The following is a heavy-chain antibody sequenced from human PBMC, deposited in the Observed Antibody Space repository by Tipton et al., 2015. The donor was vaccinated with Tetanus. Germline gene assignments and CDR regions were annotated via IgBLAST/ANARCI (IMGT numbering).Heavy chain of an antibody. CDR2: IYHTGST. CDR1: GALLSTGGYS. Sequence: TLSLTCAVSGALLSTGGYSWGWIRQPPGQGLEWIGYIYHTGSTYYNPSLKSRVAISMDTSKNQISLKLSSVTAADTAVYYCARRSYCSSSRCFDAFDLWGQGTMVTVSS. V-gene: IGHV4-30-2*02. CDR3: ARRSYCSSSRCFDAFDL. J-gene: IGHJ3*01. D-gene: IGHD2-2*01.